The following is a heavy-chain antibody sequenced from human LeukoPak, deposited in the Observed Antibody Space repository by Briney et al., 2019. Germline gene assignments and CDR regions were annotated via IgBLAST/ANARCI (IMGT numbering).Heavy chain of an antibody. V-gene: IGHV4-34*01. Sequence: SETLSLTCAVYGGSFSGYYWSWIRQPPGKGLEWIREINHSGSTNYNPSLKSRVTISVDTSKNQFSLKLSSVTAADTAVYYCARFLTGYPTAYYFDYWGQGTLVTVSS. CDR3: ARFLTGYPTAYYFDY. CDR2: INHSGST. D-gene: IGHD3-9*01. J-gene: IGHJ4*02. CDR1: GGSFSGYY.